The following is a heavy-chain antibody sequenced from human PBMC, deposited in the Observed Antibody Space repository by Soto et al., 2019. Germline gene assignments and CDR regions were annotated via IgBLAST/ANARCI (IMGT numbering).Heavy chain of an antibody. CDR3: ASPKIAFYNWFDP. CDR2: IYYSGST. V-gene: IGHV4-59*08. D-gene: IGHD3-3*02. J-gene: IGHJ5*02. CDR1: GGSISSYY. Sequence: PSETLSLTCTVSGGSISSYYWSWIRQPPGKGLEWIGYIYYSGSTSYNPSLKSRVTISVDTSKNQFSLKLSSVTAADTAVYYCASPKIAFYNWFDPWGQGTLVIGSS.